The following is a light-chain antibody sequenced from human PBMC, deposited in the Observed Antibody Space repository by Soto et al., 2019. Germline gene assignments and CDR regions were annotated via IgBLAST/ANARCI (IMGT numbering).Light chain of an antibody. J-gene: IGLJ1*01. CDR3: NSHTSSNTRV. Sequence: QSALTQPASVSGSPGQSITISCTGTSSDVGGYNHVSWYQHHPGKAPKLMIYEVSNRSSGVSNRFSGSKSGNTASLTISGLQADDEADYYCNSHTSSNTRVFGTGTKVTVL. V-gene: IGLV2-14*01. CDR2: EVS. CDR1: SSDVGGYNH.